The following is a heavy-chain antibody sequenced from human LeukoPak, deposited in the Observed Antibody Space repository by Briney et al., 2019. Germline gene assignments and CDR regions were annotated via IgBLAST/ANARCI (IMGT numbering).Heavy chain of an antibody. J-gene: IGHJ5*02. Sequence: GGSLRLSCAASGFNFSSYAMSWVRQAPGKGLEWVSAISGSGGSTYYADSVKGRFTISRDNSKNTLYLQMNSLRAEDTAVYYCAKGQGGYENHNWFDPWGQGTLVTVSS. CDR2: ISGSGGST. D-gene: IGHD5-12*01. V-gene: IGHV3-23*01. CDR1: GFNFSSYA. CDR3: AKGQGGYENHNWFDP.